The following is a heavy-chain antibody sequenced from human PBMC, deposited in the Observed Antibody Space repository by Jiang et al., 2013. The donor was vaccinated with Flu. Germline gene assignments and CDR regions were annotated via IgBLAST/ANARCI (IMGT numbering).Heavy chain of an antibody. CDR1: GGSVSSGSYY. J-gene: IGHJ4*02. Sequence: GPGLVKPSETLSLTCTVSGGSVSSGSYYWSWIRQPPGKGLEWIGYIYYSGSTNYNPSLKSRVTISVDTSKNQFSLKLSSVTAADTAVYYCARDNLGLVHGGLFDYWGQGTLVT. CDR3: ARDNLGLVHGGLFDY. V-gene: IGHV4-61*01. CDR2: IYYSGST. D-gene: IGHD3/OR15-3a*01.